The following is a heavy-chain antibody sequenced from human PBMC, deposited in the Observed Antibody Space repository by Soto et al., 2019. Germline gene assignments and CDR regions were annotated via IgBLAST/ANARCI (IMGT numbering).Heavy chain of an antibody. J-gene: IGHJ5*02. CDR1: GFTFSSYA. CDR2: ISHDGSNK. Sequence: QVQLVESGGGVVQPGRSLRLSCAASGFTFSSYAVHWVRQAPGKGLEWVAVISHDGSNKYYADSVKGRFTISRDNSKNTLYLQMNSLRAEDTAVYYCARDRGQWKLLPWGQGTLVTVSS. D-gene: IGHD1-26*01. CDR3: ARDRGQWKLLP. V-gene: IGHV3-30-3*01.